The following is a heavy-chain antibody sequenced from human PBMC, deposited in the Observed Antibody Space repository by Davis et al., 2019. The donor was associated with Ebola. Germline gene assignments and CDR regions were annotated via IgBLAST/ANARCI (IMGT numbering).Heavy chain of an antibody. CDR1: GYSFTSYW. J-gene: IGHJ5*02. CDR3: ARHTRDCSGGSCYPGWFDP. V-gene: IGHV5-51*01. D-gene: IGHD2-15*01. CDR2: IYPGDSDT. Sequence: GESLKISCKGSGYSFTSYWIGWVRQMPGKGLEWMGIIYPGDSDTRYSPSFQGQVTISADKSISTAYLQWSSLKASDTAMYYCARHTRDCSGGSCYPGWFDPWGQGPLVTVS.